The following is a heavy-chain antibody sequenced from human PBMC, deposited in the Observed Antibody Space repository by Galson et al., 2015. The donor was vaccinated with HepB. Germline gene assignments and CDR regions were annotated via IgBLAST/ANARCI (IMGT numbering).Heavy chain of an antibody. CDR3: ARGDTYYYDSSGYYSLDY. CDR1: GFTFSSYS. CDR2: ISSSSSTI. Sequence: SLRLSCAASGFTFSSYSMNWVRQAPGKGLEWVSYISSSSSTIYYADSVKGRFTISRDNAKNSLYLQMNSLRAEDTAVNYCARGDTYYYDSSGYYSLDYWGQGTLVTVSS. J-gene: IGHJ4*02. V-gene: IGHV3-48*01. D-gene: IGHD3-22*01.